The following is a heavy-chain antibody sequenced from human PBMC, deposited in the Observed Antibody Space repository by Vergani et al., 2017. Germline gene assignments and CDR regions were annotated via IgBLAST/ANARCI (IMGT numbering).Heavy chain of an antibody. J-gene: IGHJ6*02. V-gene: IGHV1-69-2*01. CDR3: ATPQTVTTVVMEV. CDR1: GYTFTDHY. D-gene: IGHD4-17*01. Sequence: VQLVQSGAEVKKPGATMQISCTVSGYTFTDHYMHWVKQAPGKGLEWMGLVDPEDGETIYAEKFKGRVTIAADTSTDTAHLELSSLRSEDTAVYYCATPQTVTTVVMEVWGQGTTVSVSS. CDR2: VDPEDGET.